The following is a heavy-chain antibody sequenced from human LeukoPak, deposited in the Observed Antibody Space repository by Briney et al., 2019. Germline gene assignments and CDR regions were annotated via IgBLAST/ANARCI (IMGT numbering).Heavy chain of an antibody. D-gene: IGHD1-1*01. CDR3: ASGEGNTFDY. CDR2: IYHSGST. CDR1: GGSISSYY. J-gene: IGHJ4*02. Sequence: SETLSLTCTVSGGSISSYYWSWIRQPPGKGLEWIGYIYHSGSTYYNPSLKSRVTISVDRSKNQFSLKLSSVTAADTAVYYCASGEGNTFDYWGQGTLVTVSS. V-gene: IGHV4-59*12.